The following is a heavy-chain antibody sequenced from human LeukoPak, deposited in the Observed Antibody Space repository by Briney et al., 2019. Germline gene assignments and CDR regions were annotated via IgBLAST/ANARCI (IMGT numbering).Heavy chain of an antibody. V-gene: IGHV3-30*04. CDR2: ISYDGSNK. CDR3: ARDPPSRGTRYFDY. D-gene: IGHD3-16*01. J-gene: IGHJ4*02. Sequence: TGGSLRLSCAASGFTFSSYAMHWVRQAPGKGLEWVAVISYDGSNKYYADSVKGRFTISRDNSKNTLYLQMNSLRAEDTAVYYCARDPPSRGTRYFDYWGQGTLVTVSS. CDR1: GFTFSSYA.